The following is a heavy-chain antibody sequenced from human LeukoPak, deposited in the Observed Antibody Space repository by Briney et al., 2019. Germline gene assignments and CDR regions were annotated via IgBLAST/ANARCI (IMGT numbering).Heavy chain of an antibody. J-gene: IGHJ4*02. CDR3: ATATGTTEYYFDY. CDR1: GYTFTGYY. CDR2: INPNSGGA. Sequence: GSVTVSCKASGYTFTGYYMHWVRQAPGQGLEGMGWINPNSGGANYAQKFQGRVTMTRDTSISTAYMELSRLRSDDTAVYYCATATGTTEYYFDYWGQGTLVTVSS. D-gene: IGHD1-7*01. V-gene: IGHV1-2*02.